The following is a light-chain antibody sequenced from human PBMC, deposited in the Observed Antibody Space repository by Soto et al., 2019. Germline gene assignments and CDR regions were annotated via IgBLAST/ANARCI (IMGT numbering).Light chain of an antibody. V-gene: IGKV1-5*03. CDR3: QYWDNYSWT. Sequence: DIQMTQSPSTLSASVGDRVTITCRASQSITDWLAWYQQKPGKAPKFLIYKASNLEGGVPSRFSGSGSGTEFTLTISRVQPDDIATYYCQYWDNYSWTFGQGTKVEIK. CDR1: QSITDW. CDR2: KAS. J-gene: IGKJ1*01.